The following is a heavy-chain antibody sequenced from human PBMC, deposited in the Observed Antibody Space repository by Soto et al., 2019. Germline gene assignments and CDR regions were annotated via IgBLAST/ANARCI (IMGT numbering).Heavy chain of an antibody. J-gene: IGHJ5*02. V-gene: IGHV3-23*01. CDR1: GFTFSSYA. CDR2: ISGSGGST. Sequence: GGSLRLSCASSGFTFSSYAMSWVRQAPGKGLEWVSAISGSGGSTYYADSVKGRFTISRDNSKNTLYLQMNSLRAEDTAVYYCAKAPYNLLYSSSWYSSWFAPWGQGTLVTVSS. CDR3: AKAPYNLLYSSSWYSSWFAP. D-gene: IGHD6-13*01.